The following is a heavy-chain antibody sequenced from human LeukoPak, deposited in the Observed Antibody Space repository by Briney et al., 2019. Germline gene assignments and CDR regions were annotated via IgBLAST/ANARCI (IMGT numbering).Heavy chain of an antibody. J-gene: IGHJ4*02. V-gene: IGHV4-34*01. CDR1: GGSFSGYY. CDR2: INHSGST. CDR3: AREAQKDWKAFDY. D-gene: IGHD1-1*01. Sequence: SETLSLTCAVYGGSFSGYYWSWIRQPPGKGLEWIGEINHSGSTNYNPSLKSRVTISVDTSKNQFSLKLSPVTAADTAVYYCAREAQKDWKAFDYWGQGTLVTVSS.